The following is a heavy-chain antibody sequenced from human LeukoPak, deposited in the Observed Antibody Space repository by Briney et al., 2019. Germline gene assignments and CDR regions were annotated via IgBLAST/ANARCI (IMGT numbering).Heavy chain of an antibody. V-gene: IGHV4-4*02. CDR1: GGSISSSNW. CDR3: ARHSARLDWFDP. CDR2: IYHSGST. Sequence: SETLSLTCTVSGGSISSSNWWSWVRQPPGKGLEWIGEIYHSGSTNYNPSLKSRVTISVDKSKNQFSLKLSSVTAADTAVYYCARHSARLDWFDPWGQGTLVTVSS. J-gene: IGHJ5*02. D-gene: IGHD6-6*01.